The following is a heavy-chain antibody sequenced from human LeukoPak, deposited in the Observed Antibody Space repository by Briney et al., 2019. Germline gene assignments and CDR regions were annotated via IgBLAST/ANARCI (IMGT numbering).Heavy chain of an antibody. CDR1: GFTFDDYA. CDR3: ARALYFDFES. Sequence: GRSLRLSCAASGFTFDDYAMHWVRQAPGKGLEWVSGISWNSGSIGYADSVKGRFSISRDNAKNTVYLQMNSLRVEDTAVYYCARALYFDFESWGQGTLVSVSS. D-gene: IGHD3-9*01. V-gene: IGHV3-9*01. CDR2: ISWNSGSI. J-gene: IGHJ4*02.